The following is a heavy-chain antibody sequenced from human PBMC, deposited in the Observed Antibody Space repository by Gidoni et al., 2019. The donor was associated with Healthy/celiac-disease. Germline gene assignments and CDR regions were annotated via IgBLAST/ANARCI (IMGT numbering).Heavy chain of an antibody. J-gene: IGHJ4*02. CDR3: ARDLGGNPGGFDY. CDR1: GGSISSYY. Sequence: QVQLQESGPGLVKPSETLSLTCTVSGGSISSYYWSWIRQPPGKGLEWIGYIYYSGSTNYNPSLKSRVTISVDTSKNQFSLKLSSVTAADTAVYYCARDLGGNPGGFDYWGQGTLVTVSS. D-gene: IGHD1-26*01. CDR2: IYYSGST. V-gene: IGHV4-59*01.